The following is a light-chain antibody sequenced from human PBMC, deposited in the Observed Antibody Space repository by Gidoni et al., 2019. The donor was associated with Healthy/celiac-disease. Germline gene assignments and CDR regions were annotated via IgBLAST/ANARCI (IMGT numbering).Light chain of an antibody. V-gene: IGLV1-47*01. CDR2: RN. CDR3: AAWDDSLSGFLVV. CDR1: SSNIGSNY. Sequence: QSVLTQPPSASGTPGQRVTISCSGSSSNIGSNYVYWYQPLPGTAPNLLIYRNHRPSGVPDRFSGSKSGTSASLAISGLRSEDEADYYCAAWDDSLSGFLVVFGGGTKLTVL. J-gene: IGLJ2*01.